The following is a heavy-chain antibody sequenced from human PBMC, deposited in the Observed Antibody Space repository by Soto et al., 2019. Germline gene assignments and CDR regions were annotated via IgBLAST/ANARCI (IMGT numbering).Heavy chain of an antibody. Sequence: EVQLVESGGGLVQPGGSLRLSCAASVFTFSSYWMHWVRQAPGKGLVWVSRINSDGSSTSYADSVKGRCTISRDNAKNTLYLQMNSLRAEATAVYYCVRTSLVVAAATREDYWGQGTLVTVSS. D-gene: IGHD2-15*01. CDR2: INSDGSST. J-gene: IGHJ4*02. V-gene: IGHV3-74*01. CDR3: VRTSLVVAAATREDY. CDR1: VFTFSSYW.